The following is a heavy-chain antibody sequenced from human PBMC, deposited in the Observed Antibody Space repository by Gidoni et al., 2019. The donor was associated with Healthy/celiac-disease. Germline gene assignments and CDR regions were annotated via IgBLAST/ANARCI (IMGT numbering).Heavy chain of an antibody. CDR3: ARSSEVVAATFDY. CDR2: IYPGDADT. J-gene: IGHJ4*02. D-gene: IGHD2-15*01. CDR1: GYSFTSYW. Sequence: EVQLVQSGAEVKKPGESLKISCKCSGYSFTSYWIGWVRQMPGKGLEWMGIIYPGDADTRYSPAFQGQVTISADKYISTAYLQWSSLKASDTAMYYCARSSEVVAATFDYWGQGTLVTVSS. V-gene: IGHV5-51*03.